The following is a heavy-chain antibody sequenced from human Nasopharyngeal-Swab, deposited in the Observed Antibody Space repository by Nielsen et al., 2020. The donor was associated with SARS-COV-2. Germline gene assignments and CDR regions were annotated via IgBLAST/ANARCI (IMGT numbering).Heavy chain of an antibody. D-gene: IGHD2-15*01. J-gene: IGHJ2*01. CDR3: AKEVTGYCSGGSCYSANWYFDL. Sequence: SLKISCAASGFTFDDYAMHWVRQAPGKGLEWVSGISWNSGSTGYADSVKGRFTISRDNAKNSLYLQMNSLRAEDTALYYCAKEVTGYCSGGSCYSANWYFDLWGRGTLVTVSS. V-gene: IGHV3-9*01. CDR2: ISWNSGST. CDR1: GFTFDDYA.